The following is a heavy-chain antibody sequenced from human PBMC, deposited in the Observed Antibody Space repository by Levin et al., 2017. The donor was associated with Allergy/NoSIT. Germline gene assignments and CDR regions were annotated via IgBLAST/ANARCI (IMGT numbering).Heavy chain of an antibody. D-gene: IGHD3-9*01. J-gene: IGHJ4*02. CDR1: GYTFTVYY. CDR2: ISPSSGGT. V-gene: IGHV1-2*02. CDR3: ARKYYDILTGYCAFDS. Sequence: ASVKVSCKASGYTFTVYYIHWMRQAPGQGLEWMGWISPSSGGTNYAQKFQGRVTITRDTSISTAYMELSRLRADDTAVYYCARKYYDILTGYCAFDSWGQGTLVTVSS.